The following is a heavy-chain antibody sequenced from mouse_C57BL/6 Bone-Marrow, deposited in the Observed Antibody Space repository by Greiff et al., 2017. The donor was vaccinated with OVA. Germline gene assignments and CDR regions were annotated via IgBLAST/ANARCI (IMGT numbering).Heavy chain of an antibody. V-gene: IGHV1-64*01. Sequence: QVQLQQPGAELVKPGASVKLSCKASGYTFTSYWMHWVKQRPGQGLEWIGMIHPNSGSTNYNEKFKSKATLTVDKSSSTAYMQLSSLTSEDSAVEYCARGNYGRGYYRCAYWGQGTLVTVSA. CDR1: GYTFTSYW. CDR3: ARGNYGRGYYRCAY. D-gene: IGHD2-3*01. J-gene: IGHJ3*01. CDR2: IHPNSGST.